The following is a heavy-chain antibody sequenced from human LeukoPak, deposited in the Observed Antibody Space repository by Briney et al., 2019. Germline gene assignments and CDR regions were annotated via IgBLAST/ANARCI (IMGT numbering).Heavy chain of an antibody. CDR1: GGSFSGYY. J-gene: IGHJ4*02. Sequence: PSETLSLTCAVYGGSFSGYYWGWIRQPPGKGLEWIGEINHRGSTNYNPSLKSRVTISVDASRNQFSLKLTSVTAADTAVFYCARGLDSSGDYWGQGTLVTVSS. D-gene: IGHD6-25*01. V-gene: IGHV4-34*01. CDR2: INHRGST. CDR3: ARGLDSSGDY.